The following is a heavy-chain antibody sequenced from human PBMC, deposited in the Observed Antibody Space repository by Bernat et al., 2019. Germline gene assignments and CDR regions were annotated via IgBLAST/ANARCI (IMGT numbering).Heavy chain of an antibody. J-gene: IGHJ3*02. V-gene: IGHV3-7*04. CDR2: IKQDGSEK. D-gene: IGHD3-3*01. CDR1: GFTFSSYW. Sequence: EVQLVESGGGLVQPGGSLRLSCAASGFTFSSYWMSWVRQAPGKGLEWVANIKQDGSEKYYVDSVKGRFTISRDNAKNSLYLQMNSLRAEDTAVYYCAREFRVTLAGYDFWSGYYPTTDAFDIWGQGTMVTVSS. CDR3: AREFRVTLAGYDFWSGYYPTTDAFDI.